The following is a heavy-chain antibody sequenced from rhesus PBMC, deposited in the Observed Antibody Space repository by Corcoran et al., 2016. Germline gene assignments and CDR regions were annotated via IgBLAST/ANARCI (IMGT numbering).Heavy chain of an antibody. J-gene: IGHJ4*01. V-gene: IGHV4S10*01. CDR1: GGSISDSYR. CDR2: IYGSSTST. D-gene: IGHD5-24*01. CDR3: ARATAGTVKVVDY. Sequence: QVQLQESGPGVVKPSETLSLTCAVSGGSISDSYRWSWIRQPPGKGLEWIGYIYGSSTSTNYNPYLKSRVTISKDTSKNQFALKRSSVTAADTAVYYCARATAGTVKVVDYWGQGVLVTVSS.